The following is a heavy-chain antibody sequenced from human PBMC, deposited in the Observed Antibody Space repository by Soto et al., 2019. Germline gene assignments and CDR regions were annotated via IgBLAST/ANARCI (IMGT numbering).Heavy chain of an antibody. V-gene: IGHV3-23*01. CDR3: AKYHNLDY. CDR1: VFPFSSCA. CDR2: ITDSGGNT. J-gene: IGHJ4*02. Sequence: GGSLRLSCAASVFPFSSCAMSWVRQAPGKGLEWVSSITDSGGNTHYADSVKGRFTISRDNSKNTLYLQMSSLRAGDTAVYYCAKYHNLDYWGQGTLVTVSS. D-gene: IGHD3-10*01.